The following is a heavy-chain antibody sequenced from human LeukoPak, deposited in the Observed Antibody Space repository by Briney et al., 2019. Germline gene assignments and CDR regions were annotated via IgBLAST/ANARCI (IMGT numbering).Heavy chain of an antibody. CDR2: IKSEGEGATT. D-gene: IGHD3-3*02. J-gene: IGHJ6*04. CDR1: GFTIGTAW. Sequence: GGYLRLSCVSSGFTIGTAWMSWVRQAPGKGLEWLGHIKSEGEGATTDYAAPAKGRFAISRDDSKNMIYLQISSLKLYDTAIYYCIAHFPYFYGFDVWGKGTTVTVSS. V-gene: IGHV3-15*01. CDR3: IAHFPYFYGFDV.